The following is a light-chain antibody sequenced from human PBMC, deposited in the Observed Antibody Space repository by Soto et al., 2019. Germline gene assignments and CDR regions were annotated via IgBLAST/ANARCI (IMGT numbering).Light chain of an antibody. CDR2: GAS. CDR1: QSVSSSY. J-gene: IGKJ2*01. CDR3: QQYGSSPRYT. Sequence: EIVLTQSPGTLSLSPGERATLSCRASQSVSSSYLAWYQQKPGQAPRLLISGASSRATGIPDRFSGSGSGTDFTLTISRLEPEDFAVYYCQQYGSSPRYTFGQGTKLELK. V-gene: IGKV3-20*01.